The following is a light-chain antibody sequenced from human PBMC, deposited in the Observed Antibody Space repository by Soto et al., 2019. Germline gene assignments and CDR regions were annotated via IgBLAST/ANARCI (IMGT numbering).Light chain of an antibody. CDR3: QQYGSSPQT. Sequence: EIVLTQSPGTLSLSPGERATLSCRASQSVSSSYLAWYQQKPGQAPRLLIYGASSRATGIPDRFSGSGSGTDFTLNISRLEPVDFAVYYCQQYGSSPQTFGQGTKVEIK. CDR2: GAS. J-gene: IGKJ1*01. V-gene: IGKV3-20*01. CDR1: QSVSSSY.